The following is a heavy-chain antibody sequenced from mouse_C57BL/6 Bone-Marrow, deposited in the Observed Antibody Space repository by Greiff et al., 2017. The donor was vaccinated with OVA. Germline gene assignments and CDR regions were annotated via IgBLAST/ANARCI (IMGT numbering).Heavy chain of an antibody. D-gene: IGHD1-1*01. V-gene: IGHV1-47*01. CDR2: FHPYNDDT. J-gene: IGHJ4*01. CDR1: GYTFTTYP. Sequence: LVESGAELVKPGASVKMSCKASGYTFTTYPIEWMKQNHGKSLEWIGNFHPYNDDTKYNEKFKGKATLTVEKSSSTVYLELSRLTSDDSAVYYCARHYGSSSDYAMDYWGQGTSVTVSS. CDR3: ARHYGSSSDYAMDY.